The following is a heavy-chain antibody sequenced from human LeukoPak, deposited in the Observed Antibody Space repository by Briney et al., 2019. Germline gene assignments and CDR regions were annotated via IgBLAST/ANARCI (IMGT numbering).Heavy chain of an antibody. CDR1: GGTFSSYA. CDR3: ARGPFGVVTFFDY. CDR2: IIPIFGTA. J-gene: IGHJ4*02. V-gene: IGHV1-69*05. Sequence: GSSVKVSCKAAGGTFSSYAISWVRQAPGQGLEWMGGIIPIFGTANYAQKFQGRVTITMDESTSTAYMELSSLRSEDTAVYYCARGPFGVVTFFDYWGQGTPVTVSS. D-gene: IGHD3-3*01.